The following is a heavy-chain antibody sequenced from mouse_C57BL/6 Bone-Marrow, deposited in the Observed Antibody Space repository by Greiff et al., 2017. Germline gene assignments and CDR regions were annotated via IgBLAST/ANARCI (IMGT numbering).Heavy chain of an antibody. V-gene: IGHV5-9-1*02. D-gene: IGHD1-1*01. CDR2: ISSGGDYI. CDR3: TRDYYGSSPYAMDY. Sequence: EVMLVESGEGLVKPGGSLKLSCAASGFTFSSYAMSWVRQTPEKRLEWVAYISSGGDYIYYADTVKGRFTISRDNASNTLYLQMSSLKSEDTAMYYCTRDYYGSSPYAMDYWGQGTSVTVSS. CDR1: GFTFSSYA. J-gene: IGHJ4*01.